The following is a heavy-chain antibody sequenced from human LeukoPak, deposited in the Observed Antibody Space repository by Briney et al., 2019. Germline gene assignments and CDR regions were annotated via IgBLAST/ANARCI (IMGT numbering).Heavy chain of an antibody. CDR1: GVSISSSNSY. J-gene: IGHJ6*03. V-gene: IGHV4-39*01. CDR2: IHYSGNT. D-gene: IGHD3-22*01. CDR3: ARRPYYYDSSGYLGSYYYYMDV. Sequence: SETLSLTCTVSGVSISSSNSYWGWIRQPPGKGLEWIGSIHYSGNTYYNASLKSQVSISIDTSKNQFSLRLTSVTAADTAVYYCARRPYYYDSSGYLGSYYYYMDVWGKGTTVTISS.